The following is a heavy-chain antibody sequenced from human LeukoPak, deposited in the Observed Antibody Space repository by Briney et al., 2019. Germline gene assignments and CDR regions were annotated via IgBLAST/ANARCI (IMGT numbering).Heavy chain of an antibody. CDR3: AREGTTVTTDYYYYYMDV. D-gene: IGHD4-17*01. V-gene: IGHV1-18*01. Sequence: GASVKVSCKASGYTFTSYGISWVRQAPGQGLEWMGWISAYNGNTNYAQKLQGRVTMTTDTSTSTAYMELRSLRSGDTAVYYCAREGTTVTTDYYYYYMDVWGKGTTVTVSS. J-gene: IGHJ6*03. CDR2: ISAYNGNT. CDR1: GYTFTSYG.